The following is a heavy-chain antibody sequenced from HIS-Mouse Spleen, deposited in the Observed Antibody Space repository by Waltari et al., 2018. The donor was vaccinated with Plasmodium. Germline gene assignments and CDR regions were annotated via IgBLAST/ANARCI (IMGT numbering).Heavy chain of an antibody. Sequence: EVQLVETGGGLIQPGGSLRLSCAASGFTVSSNYMGWVRPAPGKGLEWVSVIYSGGSTYYADSVKGRFTISRDNSKNTLYLQMNSLRAEDTAVYYCARVGVTAAGTDFDYWGQGTLVTVSS. D-gene: IGHD6-13*01. CDR1: GFTVSSNY. CDR2: IYSGGST. CDR3: ARVGVTAAGTDFDY. J-gene: IGHJ4*02. V-gene: IGHV3-53*02.